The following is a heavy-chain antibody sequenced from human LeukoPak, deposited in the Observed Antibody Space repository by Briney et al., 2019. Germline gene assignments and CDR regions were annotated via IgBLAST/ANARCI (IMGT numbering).Heavy chain of an antibody. CDR2: INHSGST. Sequence: SETLSLTCAVYGGSFSGYYWSWIRQPPGKGLEWIGEINHSGSTNYNPSLKSRVTISVDTSKNQFSLKLSSVTAADTAVYYCARGPGKYCSSTSCYMRRFDPWGQGTLVTVSS. CDR1: GGSFSGYY. CDR3: ARGPGKYCSSTSCYMRRFDP. J-gene: IGHJ5*02. D-gene: IGHD2-2*01. V-gene: IGHV4-34*01.